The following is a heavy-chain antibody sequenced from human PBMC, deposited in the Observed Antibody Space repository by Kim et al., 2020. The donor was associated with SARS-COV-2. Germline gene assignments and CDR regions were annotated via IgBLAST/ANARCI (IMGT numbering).Heavy chain of an antibody. CDR3: ARMHDSSGYYQYNWFDP. Sequence: ASVKVSCKASGYTFTSYGISWVPQAPGQGLEWMGWISAYNGNTNYAQKLQGRVTMTTDTSTSTAYMELRSLRSDDTAVYYCARMHDSSGYYQYNWFDPWGQGTLVTVSS. CDR1: GYTFTSYG. CDR2: ISAYNGNT. J-gene: IGHJ5*02. V-gene: IGHV1-18*04. D-gene: IGHD3-22*01.